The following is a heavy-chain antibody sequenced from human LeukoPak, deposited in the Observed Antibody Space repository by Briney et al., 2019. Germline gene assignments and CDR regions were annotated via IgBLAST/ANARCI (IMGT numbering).Heavy chain of an antibody. J-gene: IGHJ4*02. V-gene: IGHV1-69*04. CDR2: IIPILGIA. CDR3: AREYSGYDTSAFDY. CDR1: GGTFSSYA. Sequence: ASVKVSCKASGGTFSSYAISWVRQAPGQGLEWMGRIIPILGIANYAQKFQGRVTITADKSTSTAYMELSSLRSEDTAVYYCAREYSGYDTSAFDYWGQGTLVTVSS. D-gene: IGHD5-12*01.